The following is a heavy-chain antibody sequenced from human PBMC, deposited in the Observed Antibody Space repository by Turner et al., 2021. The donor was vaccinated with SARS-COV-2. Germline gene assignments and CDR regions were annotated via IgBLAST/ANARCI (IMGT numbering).Heavy chain of an antibody. CDR2: ISYDGSNK. CDR1: GFTFSSFA. V-gene: IGHV3-30-3*01. CDR3: AREDYYDSSGSLDY. Sequence: QVQLVESGGGVVQPGRSLRLSCAASGFTFSSFAIHWVRQAPGKGLEWVAVISYDGSNKYYADSVKGRFTISRDNSKITLYLQMNSLRAEDTAVYYCAREDYYDSSGSLDYWGQGTLVTVSS. J-gene: IGHJ4*02. D-gene: IGHD3-22*01.